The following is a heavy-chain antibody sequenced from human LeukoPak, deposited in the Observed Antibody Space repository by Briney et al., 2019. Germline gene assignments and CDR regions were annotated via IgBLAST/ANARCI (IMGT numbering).Heavy chain of an antibody. CDR3: ARDQAFGYSSGWYAPQDYYYYMDV. CDR1: GFTFDDYA. D-gene: IGHD6-19*01. J-gene: IGHJ6*03. V-gene: IGHV3-9*01. CDR2: ISWNSGSI. Sequence: AGGSLRLSCAASGFTFDDYAMHWVRQAPGKGLEWVSGISWNSGSIGYADSVKGRFTISRDNAKNSLYLQMNSLRAEDTAVYYCARDQAFGYSSGWYAPQDYYYYMDVWGKGTTVTVSS.